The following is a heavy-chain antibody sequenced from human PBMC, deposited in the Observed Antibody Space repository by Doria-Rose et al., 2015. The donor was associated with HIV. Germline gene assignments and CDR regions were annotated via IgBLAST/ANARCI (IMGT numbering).Heavy chain of an antibody. V-gene: IGHV2-26*01. J-gene: IGHJ4*02. D-gene: IGHD6-13*01. CDR2: IFSDEER. Sequence: QITLKESGPVLAKPTETLTLTCTVSGVSLSSPGMGVSWIRQPPGKALEWLANIFSDEERSYKTSLKSRLTISRGTSKSQVVLTMTDMDPVDTVTYYCARIKSSRWYHKYYFDFWGQGTLVIVSA. CDR1: GVSLSSPGMG. CDR3: ARIKSSRWYHKYYFDF.